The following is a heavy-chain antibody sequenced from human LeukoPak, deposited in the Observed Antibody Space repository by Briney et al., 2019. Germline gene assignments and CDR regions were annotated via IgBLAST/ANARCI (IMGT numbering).Heavy chain of an antibody. CDR1: GFTFSDYY. V-gene: IGHV3-11*04. CDR3: ARYGGRRPASSYYYYYYMDV. CDR2: ISSSGSTI. J-gene: IGHJ6*03. Sequence: PGGSLRLSCAASGFTFSDYYMSWIRQAPGKGLEWVSYISSSGSTIYYADSVKGRFTISRDNAKNSLYLQMNSLRAEDTAVYYCARYGGRRPASSYYYYYYMDVWGKGTTVTVSS. D-gene: IGHD1-26*01.